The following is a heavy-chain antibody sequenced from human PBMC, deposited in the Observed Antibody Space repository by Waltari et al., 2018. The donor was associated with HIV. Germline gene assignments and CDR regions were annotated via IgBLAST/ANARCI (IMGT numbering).Heavy chain of an antibody. CDR3: ARVAPARIDTVTTRSYYYDGMDV. J-gene: IGHJ6*02. Sequence: QLQLQESGPGLVKPSETLSLTCTVSGGSISSSSYYWGWIRQPPGKGLEWIGSEYYSGITYDNTSRKSRVTKSVETAKNQFSLKLSSVTAADTAVDYCARVAPARIDTVTTRSYYYDGMDVWGQGTTVTVSS. CDR2: EYYSGIT. D-gene: IGHD4-4*01. CDR1: GGSISSSSYY. V-gene: IGHV4-39*07.